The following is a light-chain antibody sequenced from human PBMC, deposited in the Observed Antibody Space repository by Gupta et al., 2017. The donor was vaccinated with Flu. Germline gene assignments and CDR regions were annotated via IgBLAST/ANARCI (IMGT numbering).Light chain of an antibody. J-gene: IGLJ2*01. CDR3: GTWDDTMRGLV. V-gene: IGLV1-44*01. CDR2: NNN. CDR1: SSNIGSNT. Sequence: SVTISCSGSSSNIGSNTVSWYQQLQGADAKLLMYNNNQRPSGVDDRFSGSKTGTYASPGTSGRQSEDEADDYCGTWDDTMRGLVFGGGTKVTVL.